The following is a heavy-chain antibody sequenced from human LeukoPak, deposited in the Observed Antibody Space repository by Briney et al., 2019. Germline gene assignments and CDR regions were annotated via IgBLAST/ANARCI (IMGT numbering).Heavy chain of an antibody. J-gene: IGHJ3*02. CDR2: IKSKTDGGTT. CDR3: ARDRDDILTGYYFRAGYDAFDI. Sequence: GGSLRLSCAGSGFTFSNAWMNWVRQAPGKGLEWVGRIKSKTDGGTTDYAAPVKGRFTISRDDSKTTLYLQMNSLKTEDTAVYYCARDRDDILTGYYFRAGYDAFDIWGQGTMVTVSS. D-gene: IGHD3-9*01. V-gene: IGHV3-15*01. CDR1: GFTFSNAW.